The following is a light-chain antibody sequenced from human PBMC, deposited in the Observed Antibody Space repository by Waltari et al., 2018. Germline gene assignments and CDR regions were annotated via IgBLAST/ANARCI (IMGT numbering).Light chain of an antibody. CDR1: QTVLYSSNNMDY. J-gene: IGKJ2*01. Sequence: DIVMTQSPDSLAVSLGARATIDCKSNQTVLYSSNNMDYLAWYQQKPGQPPKLVVYWASTRESGVPDRFRASGSGTDFTLTISSLQAEDVAVYYCQQYYSSPYTFGQGTKLEIK. CDR2: WAS. V-gene: IGKV4-1*01. CDR3: QQYYSSPYT.